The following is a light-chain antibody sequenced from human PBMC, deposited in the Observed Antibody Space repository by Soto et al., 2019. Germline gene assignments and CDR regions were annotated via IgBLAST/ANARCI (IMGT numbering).Light chain of an antibody. Sequence: DIQMTQSPSSLSASVGDRVTITCRASQGISNFLAWYQQKPGKVPKLLISAASTLQSGAPSRFSGSGSGTDFTLTITRLQPEDVATYYCQKYSSVITFGQGTRLEI. CDR1: QGISNF. V-gene: IGKV1-27*01. CDR2: AAS. CDR3: QKYSSVIT. J-gene: IGKJ5*01.